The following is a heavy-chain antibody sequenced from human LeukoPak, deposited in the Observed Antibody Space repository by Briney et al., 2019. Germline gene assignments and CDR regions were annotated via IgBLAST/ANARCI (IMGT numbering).Heavy chain of an antibody. CDR1: GFTFSSYA. Sequence: PGGSLRLSCAASGFTFSSYAMTWVRQAPGKGLEWVSAISGNGDSTHYADSVKGRFTISRDNSKNTLYLQLNRLRVEDTAVYYCVKKPGGQHPFDSWGQGSLVTVSS. J-gene: IGHJ4*02. CDR2: ISGNGDST. D-gene: IGHD3-16*01. CDR3: VKKPGGQHPFDS. V-gene: IGHV3-23*01.